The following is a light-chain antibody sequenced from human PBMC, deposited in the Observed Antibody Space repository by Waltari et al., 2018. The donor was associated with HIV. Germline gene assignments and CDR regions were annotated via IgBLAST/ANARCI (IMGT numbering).Light chain of an antibody. CDR2: EVT. Sequence: QSALTQPPSASGSPGQSVTISCTGTNSDIGGYNYVSWYQQHPGKAPKLVISEVTKRPWGVPYRFSGSKSGTTASLTVSGLQAEDEADYYCSSYADRNGFYVVFGGGTRLTVL. J-gene: IGLJ2*01. CDR3: SSYADRNGFYVV. CDR1: NSDIGGYNY. V-gene: IGLV2-8*01.